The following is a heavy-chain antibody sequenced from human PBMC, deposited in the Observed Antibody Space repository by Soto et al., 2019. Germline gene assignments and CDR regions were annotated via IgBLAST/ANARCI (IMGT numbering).Heavy chain of an antibody. Sequence: GGSLRLSCAASGFTFSSYGMHWVRQAPGKGQEWVAVIWYDGSNKYYADSVKGRFTISRDNSKNTLYLQMNSLRAEDTAVYYCARGFIVVVPAAEPHDAFDIWGQGTMVTVSS. CDR3: ARGFIVVVPAAEPHDAFDI. J-gene: IGHJ3*02. CDR1: GFTFSSYG. V-gene: IGHV3-33*01. CDR2: IWYDGSNK. D-gene: IGHD2-2*01.